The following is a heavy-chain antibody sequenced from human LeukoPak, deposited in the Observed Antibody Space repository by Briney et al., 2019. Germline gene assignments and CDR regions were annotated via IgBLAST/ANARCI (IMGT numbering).Heavy chain of an antibody. CDR1: GDSVSSSSYY. D-gene: IGHD6-19*01. CDR2: IYDSGST. J-gene: IGHJ4*02. Sequence: SETLSLTCTVSGDSVSSSSYYWGWIRQPPGKGLEWIGSIYDSGSTYYNPSLKSRVTISVDTSKNQFSLKLSSVTAADTAVYYCARGRGWYGVGYWGQGTLVTVSS. V-gene: IGHV4-39*01. CDR3: ARGRGWYGVGY.